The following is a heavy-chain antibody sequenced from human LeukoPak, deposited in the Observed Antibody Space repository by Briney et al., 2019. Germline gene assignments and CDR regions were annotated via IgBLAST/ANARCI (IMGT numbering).Heavy chain of an antibody. V-gene: IGHV3-30*03. CDR1: GFTFSSYG. CDR2: ISYDGSNK. D-gene: IGHD1-1*01. Sequence: GGSLRLSCAASGFTFSSYGMHWVRQAPGKGLEWVAVISYDGSNKYYADSVKGRFTISRDNSKNTLYLQMNSLRAEDTAVYYCARDLSTTGDNYFDYWGQGTLVTVSS. CDR3: ARDLSTTGDNYFDY. J-gene: IGHJ4*02.